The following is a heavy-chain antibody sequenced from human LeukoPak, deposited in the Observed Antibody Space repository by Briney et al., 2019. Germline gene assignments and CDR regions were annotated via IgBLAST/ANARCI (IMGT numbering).Heavy chain of an antibody. V-gene: IGHV5-51*01. Sequence: GESLKISCKGSGYSFTSYWIGWVRQMPGKGLEWMGIIYPGDSDTRYSPSFQGQVTISADKSISTAYLQWSSLKASDTAMCYCARFLVDTAMVSYYFDYWGQGTLVTVSS. CDR3: ARFLVDTAMVSYYFDY. J-gene: IGHJ4*02. CDR1: GYSFTSYW. D-gene: IGHD5-18*01. CDR2: IYPGDSDT.